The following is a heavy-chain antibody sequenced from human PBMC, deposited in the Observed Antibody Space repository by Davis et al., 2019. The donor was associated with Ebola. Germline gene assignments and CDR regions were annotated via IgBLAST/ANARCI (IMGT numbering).Heavy chain of an antibody. J-gene: IGHJ4*02. CDR1: GFAFSVYY. V-gene: IGHV3-72*01. Sequence: GESLKISCAASGFAFSVYYMDWVRLPPGKGLEWVGLSRNKENRYSTEYAASVKGRFTISRDDSKNLLYLEMNSLRTEDTAVYYCVTENWYRFESWGQGTLVTVSS. CDR2: SRNKENRYST. D-gene: IGHD1/OR15-1a*01. CDR3: VTENWYRFES.